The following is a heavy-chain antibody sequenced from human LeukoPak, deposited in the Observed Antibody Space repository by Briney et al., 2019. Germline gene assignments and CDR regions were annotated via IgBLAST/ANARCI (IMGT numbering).Heavy chain of an antibody. CDR2: ISGSSSNV. D-gene: IGHD5-18*01. CDR1: GFTFSSYE. CDR3: ARGFRDTAMFLDY. V-gene: IGHV3-48*03. J-gene: IGHJ4*02. Sequence: GGSLRLSCAASGFTFSSYEMNWVRQAPGKGLEWISDISGSSSNVYYAASVRGRFTISRDNAENSLYLQLNTMRAEDTAVYYCARGFRDTAMFLDYWGQGTLVTVSS.